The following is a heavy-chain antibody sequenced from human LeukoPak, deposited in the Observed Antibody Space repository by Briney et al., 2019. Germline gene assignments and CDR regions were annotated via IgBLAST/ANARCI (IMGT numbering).Heavy chain of an antibody. CDR2: ISWNSGSI. CDR3: AKARGEYYFDY. CDR1: GSTFDDYA. J-gene: IGHJ4*02. V-gene: IGHV3-9*01. D-gene: IGHD3-10*01. Sequence: PGGSLRLSCAASGSTFDDYAMHWVRQAPGKGLEWVSGISWNSGSIGYADSVKGRFTISRDNAKNSLYLQMNSLRAEDTALYYCAKARGEYYFDYWGQGTLVTVSS.